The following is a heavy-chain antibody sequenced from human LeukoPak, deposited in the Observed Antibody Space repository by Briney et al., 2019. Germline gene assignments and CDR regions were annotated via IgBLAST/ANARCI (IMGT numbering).Heavy chain of an antibody. D-gene: IGHD3-22*01. CDR2: INPNSGGT. CDR3: ARVYDSSGYYSTNFDY. V-gene: IGHV1-2*02. CDR1: GYTFTGYY. J-gene: IGHJ4*02. Sequence: GASVKVSCKASGYTFTGYYMHWVRQAPGQGLEWMGWINPNSGGTNCAQKFQGRVTMTRDTSISTAYMELSRLRSDDTAVYYCARVYDSSGYYSTNFDYWGQGTLVTVSS.